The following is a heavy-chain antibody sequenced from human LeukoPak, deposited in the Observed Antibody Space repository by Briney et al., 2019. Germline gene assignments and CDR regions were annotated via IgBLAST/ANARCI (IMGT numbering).Heavy chain of an antibody. Sequence: PSETLSLTCTVSGGSISSGGYYWSWIRQHPGKGLEWIGYIYYSGSTNYNPSLKSRVTISVDTSKNQFSLKLSSVTAADTAVYYCARRPRITMVRGVIILNDNWFDPWGQGTLVTVSS. J-gene: IGHJ5*02. CDR2: IYYSGST. V-gene: IGHV4-61*08. CDR1: GGSISSGGYY. D-gene: IGHD3-10*01. CDR3: ARRPRITMVRGVIILNDNWFDP.